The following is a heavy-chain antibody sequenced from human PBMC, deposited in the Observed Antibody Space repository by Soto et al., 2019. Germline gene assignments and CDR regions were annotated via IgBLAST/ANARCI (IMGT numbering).Heavy chain of an antibody. J-gene: IGHJ4*02. Sequence: PSETLSLTCTVSGGSISSSSYYWGWIRQPPGKGLEWIGSIYYSGYTYYNPSLKGRFTISRDNSKNTLYLQMNSLRAEDTAVYYCAKDPPGYKRYYFDYWGQGTLVTVSS. CDR1: GGSISSSSYY. V-gene: IGHV4-39*02. D-gene: IGHD1-1*01. CDR3: AKDPPGYKRYYFDY. CDR2: IYYSGYT.